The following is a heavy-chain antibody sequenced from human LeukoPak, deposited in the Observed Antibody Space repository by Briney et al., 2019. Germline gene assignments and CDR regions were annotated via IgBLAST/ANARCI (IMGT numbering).Heavy chain of an antibody. CDR1: GGSISSDGYY. Sequence: PSQTLSLTCTVSGGSISSDGYYWSWVRQPPGKVLEWIGYIYHGGTYDNPSLKSRVTISMDRSKNQFSLELTSVTAADTAVYFCARDRETGGNSAYYFDTWGQGTLVTVSS. CDR3: ARDRETGGNSAYYFDT. J-gene: IGHJ4*01. V-gene: IGHV4-30-2*01. CDR2: IYHGGT. D-gene: IGHD1-14*01.